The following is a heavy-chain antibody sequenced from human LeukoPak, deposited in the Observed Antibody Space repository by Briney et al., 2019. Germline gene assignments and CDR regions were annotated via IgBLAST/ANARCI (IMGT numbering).Heavy chain of an antibody. CDR1: GGSISSYY. CDR2: IYYSGST. J-gene: IGHJ6*02. Sequence: SETLSLTCTVSGGSISSYYWSWIRQPPGKGLEWIGYIYYSGSTNYNPSLKSRVAISVDTSKNQFSLKLSSVTAADTAVYYCARGVEMATIEGYYYGMDVWGQGTTVTVSS. D-gene: IGHD5-24*01. V-gene: IGHV4-59*01. CDR3: ARGVEMATIEGYYYGMDV.